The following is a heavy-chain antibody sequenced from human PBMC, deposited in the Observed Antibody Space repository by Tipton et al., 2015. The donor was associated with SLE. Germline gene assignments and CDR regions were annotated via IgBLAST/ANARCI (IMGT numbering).Heavy chain of an antibody. V-gene: IGHV4-39*07. Sequence: TLSLTCHVSGASISNSGWHWNWIRQPPGKGLEWLGRVYYTGSAFYNPSLKSRLTLSVDTSMNQFSLNLSSVTVADTAVYYCARLNMATDFWGQGTLVTVSS. CDR1: GASISNSGWH. J-gene: IGHJ4*02. CDR3: ARLNMATDF. CDR2: VYYTGSA. D-gene: IGHD5-12*01.